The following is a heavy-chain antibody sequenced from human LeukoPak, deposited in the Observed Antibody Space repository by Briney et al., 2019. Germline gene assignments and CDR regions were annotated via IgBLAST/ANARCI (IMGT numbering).Heavy chain of an antibody. Sequence: GGTLRLSCAASGFTFSTYGMSWVRQAPGKGLEWVSAISVSGGSTYHADSVKGRFTISRDNSKNTPYLQMNSLRADDTAVYYCARELAVGGTWFDPWGQGTLVTVSS. J-gene: IGHJ5*02. V-gene: IGHV3-23*01. CDR3: ARELAVGGTWFDP. CDR1: GFTFSTYG. D-gene: IGHD6-19*01. CDR2: ISVSGGST.